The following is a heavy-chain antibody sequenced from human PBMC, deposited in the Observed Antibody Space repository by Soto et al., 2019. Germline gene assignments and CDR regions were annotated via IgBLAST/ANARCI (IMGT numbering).Heavy chain of an antibody. Sequence: ASVKVSCKASGYTFNNYDIHWVRQAPGHGLEWMGWMNPNSGNTGYAQNFRGRVTMTQNTAIGTAYMELSSLRSDDTATYYCTRAYGAETFDFWGQGSLVTVSS. J-gene: IGHJ5*01. CDR3: TRAYGAETFDF. D-gene: IGHD3-10*01. V-gene: IGHV1-8*02. CDR2: MNPNSGNT. CDR1: GYTFNNYD.